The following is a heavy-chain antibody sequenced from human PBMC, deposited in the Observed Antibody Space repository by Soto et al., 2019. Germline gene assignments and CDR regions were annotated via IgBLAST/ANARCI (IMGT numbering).Heavy chain of an antibody. J-gene: IGHJ4*02. CDR3: AKAFCYAATFFPCES. Sequence: EVHVVQCGGGLVQPGESLSLSCVASGFTFNDYAMHWVRQTPGKGLEWVAAISNRGSSAYFPDSVKGRFTISRDKSTNTLSIHMHTLRVEDTAAYFCAKAFCYAATFFPCESWRQGTPVAVSP. CDR2: ISNRGSSA. V-gene: IGHV3-23*04. CDR1: GFTFNDYA. D-gene: IGHD2-15*01.